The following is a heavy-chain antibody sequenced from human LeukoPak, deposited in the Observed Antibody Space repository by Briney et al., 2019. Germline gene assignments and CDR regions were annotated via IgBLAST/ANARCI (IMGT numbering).Heavy chain of an antibody. V-gene: IGHV1-18*01. Sequence: ASVKVSCKASGYSFRSYGITWVRQALGQGLEWMGWISVYNVKTHYAQNLQGRVSMTTDTSTSTAYMELRSLRSDDTAVYYCARGTSSYSDYNTFDYWGQGTLVSVSS. CDR1: GYSFRSYG. CDR2: ISVYNVKT. D-gene: IGHD4-11*01. J-gene: IGHJ4*02. CDR3: ARGTSSYSDYNTFDY.